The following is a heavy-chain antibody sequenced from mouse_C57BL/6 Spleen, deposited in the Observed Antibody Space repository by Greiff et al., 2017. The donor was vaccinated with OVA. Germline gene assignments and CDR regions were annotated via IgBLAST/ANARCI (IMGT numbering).Heavy chain of an antibody. CDR1: GYTFTDYE. D-gene: IGHD1-1*01. V-gene: IGHV1-15*01. Sequence: VQLQQSGAELVRPGASVTLSCKASGYTFTDYEMHWVKQTPVHGLEWIGAIDPETGGTAYNQKFKGKAILTADKSSSTAYMELRSLTSEDSAVYYGTRWYGSTSAWFAYWGQGTLVTVSA. CDR2: IDPETGGT. J-gene: IGHJ3*01. CDR3: TRWYGSTSAWFAY.